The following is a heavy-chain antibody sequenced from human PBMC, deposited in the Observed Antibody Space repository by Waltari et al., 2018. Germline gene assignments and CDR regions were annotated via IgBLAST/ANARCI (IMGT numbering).Heavy chain of an antibody. J-gene: IGHJ4*02. Sequence: QVQLVQSGAEVTKPGSSVKVSCKASGGTFRSYAISWVRQAPGQGLEWMGGIIPIFGTANYAQKFQGRVTITADESTSTAYMELSSLRSEDTAVYYCASTPVTRFGIDYWGQGTLVTVSS. CDR3: ASTPVTRFGIDY. V-gene: IGHV1-69*01. CDR1: GGTFRSYA. D-gene: IGHD3-10*01. CDR2: IIPIFGTA.